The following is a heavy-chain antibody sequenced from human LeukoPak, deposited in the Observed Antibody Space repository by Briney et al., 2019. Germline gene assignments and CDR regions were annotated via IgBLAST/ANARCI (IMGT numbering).Heavy chain of an antibody. D-gene: IGHD1-26*01. CDR1: GFTFSNAW. J-gene: IGHJ4*02. V-gene: IGHV3-15*01. CDR3: TAHLVGATKRVIDY. CDR2: IKSKTDGGTT. Sequence: GGSLRLSCAASGFTFSNAWMSWVRQAPGKGLEWVGRIKSKTDGGTTDYAAPVKGRFTISRDDSKNTLYLQMNSLKTEATAVYYCTAHLVGATKRVIDYWGQGTLVTVSS.